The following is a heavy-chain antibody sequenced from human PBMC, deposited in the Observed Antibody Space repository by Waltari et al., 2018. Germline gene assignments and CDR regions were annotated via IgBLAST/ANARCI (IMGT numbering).Heavy chain of an antibody. V-gene: IGHV3-23*04. CDR1: GFTVSSSA. CDR2: ISVGGGTT. D-gene: IGHD6-25*01. CDR3: VKQRVRASPIFDY. J-gene: IGHJ4*02. Sequence: EVQLVESGGGLVQPGGSLKLSCATSGFTVSSSALTWVRQAPGMGLEWVSDISVGGGTTYYADSVKGRFTISRDNSKNILYLQMNSLRAEDTAFYYCVKQRVRASPIFDYWGLGTLVTVSS.